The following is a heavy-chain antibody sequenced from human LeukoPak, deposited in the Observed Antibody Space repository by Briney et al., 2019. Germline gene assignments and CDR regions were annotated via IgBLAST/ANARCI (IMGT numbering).Heavy chain of an antibody. J-gene: IGHJ4*02. D-gene: IGHD1-1*01. V-gene: IGHV3-30*01. CDR2: ISNHGNDG. CDR3: TRDRGPMNDFDS. Sequence: PGRSLRLSCAASGFTFSTYAMHWVRQTPGKGLEWVAVISNHGNDGFYADSVKGRFTISRDNSRNTLYLQMDSLRAEDTAVYCCTRDRGPMNDFDSWGQGTLVTVSS. CDR1: GFTFSTYA.